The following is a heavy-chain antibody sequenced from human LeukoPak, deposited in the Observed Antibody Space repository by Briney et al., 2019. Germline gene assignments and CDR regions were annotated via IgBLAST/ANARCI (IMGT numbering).Heavy chain of an antibody. CDR3: ARWGYGANDDAFVI. CDR2: ISYDGSNK. Sequence: GGSLRLSCAASGFTFSSYAMHWVRQAPGKGLEWVAVISYDGSNKYYADSVKGRFTISRDNSKNTLYLQMNSLRAEDTAVYYCARWGYGANDDAFVIWRQGTMVTVSS. J-gene: IGHJ3*02. V-gene: IGHV3-30*03. D-gene: IGHD4-23*01. CDR1: GFTFSSYA.